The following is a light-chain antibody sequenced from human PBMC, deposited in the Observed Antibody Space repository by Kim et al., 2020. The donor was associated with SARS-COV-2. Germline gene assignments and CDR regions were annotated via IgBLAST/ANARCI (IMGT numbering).Light chain of an antibody. CDR3: QAWDSSTAV. CDR1: KLGDKY. CDR2: QDN. Sequence: SYELTQPPSVAVSPGQTASMTCSGDKLGDKYACWYQQKPGQSPVLVIYQDNKRPSGIPERFSASSSGNTATLTISGTQAMDEADYYCQAWDSSTAVFGGGTQLTVL. V-gene: IGLV3-1*01. J-gene: IGLJ3*02.